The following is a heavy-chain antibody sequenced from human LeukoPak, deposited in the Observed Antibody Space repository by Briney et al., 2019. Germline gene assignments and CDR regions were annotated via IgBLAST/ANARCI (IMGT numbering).Heavy chain of an antibody. CDR1: GFTFSSYW. CDR2: IKQDGSEK. V-gene: IGHV3-7*03. J-gene: IGHJ4*02. Sequence: GGSLRLSCAASGFTFSSYWMSWVRQAPGKGLEWVANIKQDGSEKYYVDAVKGRFTISRDNAKNSLYLQMNSLRAEDTAVYYCARDRDVVVPAAIFDYCGQGTLVTVSS. CDR3: ARDRDVVVPAAIFDY. D-gene: IGHD2-2*02.